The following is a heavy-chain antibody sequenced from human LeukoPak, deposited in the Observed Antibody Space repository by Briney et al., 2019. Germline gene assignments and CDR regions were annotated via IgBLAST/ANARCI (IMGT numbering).Heavy chain of an antibody. Sequence: GGSLRLSCAASGFTFDDYGMHWVRQPPEKGLEWVSGISWDSSKRDYADSVKGRFTISRDNAKNSLYLQMNSLRAEDTAVYYCAKAYYDSSGFHWGQGTLVTVSS. CDR2: ISWDSSKR. J-gene: IGHJ4*02. CDR1: GFTFDDYG. CDR3: AKAYYDSSGFH. V-gene: IGHV3-9*01. D-gene: IGHD3-22*01.